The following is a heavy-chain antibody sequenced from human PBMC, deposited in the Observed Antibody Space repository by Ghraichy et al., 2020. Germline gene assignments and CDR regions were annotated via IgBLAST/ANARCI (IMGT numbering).Heavy chain of an antibody. Sequence: GGSLRLSCVASGFTFRNYGLHWVRQAPGKGLQWVATISYHGNNKDYADSVKGRFTISRDDSKNMLNLQMNSLKHEDTAVYFCAKDGVHSSGFYPDLWGHGTLVTVSS. J-gene: IGHJ5*02. CDR2: ISYHGNNK. CDR1: GFTFRNYG. CDR3: AKDGVHSSGFYPDL. D-gene: IGHD3-22*01. V-gene: IGHV3-30*18.